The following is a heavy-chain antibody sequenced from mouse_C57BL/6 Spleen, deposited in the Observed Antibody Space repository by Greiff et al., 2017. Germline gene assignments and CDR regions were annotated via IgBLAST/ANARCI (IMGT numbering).Heavy chain of an antibody. J-gene: IGHJ1*03. V-gene: IGHV1-18*01. D-gene: IGHD1-1*01. Sequence: VQLQQSGPELVKPGASVKIPCKASGYTFTDYNMDWVKQSHGKSLEWMGDINPNNGGTIYNQKFKGKATLTVDKSSSTAYMELRSLTSEDTAVYDCARSTTVVDWYFDVWGTGTTVTVSS. CDR1: GYTFTDYN. CDR3: ARSTTVVDWYFDV. CDR2: INPNNGGT.